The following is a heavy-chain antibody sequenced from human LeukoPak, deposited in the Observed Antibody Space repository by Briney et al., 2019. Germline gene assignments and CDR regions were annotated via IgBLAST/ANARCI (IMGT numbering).Heavy chain of an antibody. CDR2: VSYDRSNK. J-gene: IGHJ6*02. V-gene: IGHV3-30-3*01. CDR1: GFTFSSYA. CDR3: ARDLGSLVVVPAAMHYYGMDV. Sequence: PGRSLRLSCAASGFTFSSYAMHWVRQAPGKGLEWVAVVSYDRSNKYYADSVKGRFTISRDNSKNTLYLQMNSLRAEDTAVYYCARDLGSLVVVPAAMHYYGMDVWGQGTTVTVSS. D-gene: IGHD2-2*01.